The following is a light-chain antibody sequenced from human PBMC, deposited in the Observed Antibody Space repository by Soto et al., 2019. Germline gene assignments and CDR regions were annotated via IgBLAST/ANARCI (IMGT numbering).Light chain of an antibody. CDR3: QQSHSTPLT. Sequence: DIQVIQSPSSLSASVGDRVTITCRASLRISTYLNWYQHKPGKAPKLLIYGASSLQSGVPSRFSGSGSGTAFTLTISSLHPEDSATYYCQQSHSTPLTFGGGTNLEI. J-gene: IGKJ4*01. CDR1: LRISTY. V-gene: IGKV1-39*01. CDR2: GAS.